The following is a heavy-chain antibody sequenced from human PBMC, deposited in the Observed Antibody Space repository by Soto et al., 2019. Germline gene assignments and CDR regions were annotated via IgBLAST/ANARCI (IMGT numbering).Heavy chain of an antibody. CDR3: ARGAPHYYYGMDV. CDR2: IYSGGST. J-gene: IGHJ6*02. V-gene: IGHV3-53*01. Sequence: LRLSCAASGFTFSSNYMSWVRQAPGKGLEWVSVIYSGGSTYYADSVKGRFTISRDNSKNTLYLQMNSLRAEDTAVYYCARGAPHYYYGMDVWGQGTTVTVSS. CDR1: GFTFSSNY.